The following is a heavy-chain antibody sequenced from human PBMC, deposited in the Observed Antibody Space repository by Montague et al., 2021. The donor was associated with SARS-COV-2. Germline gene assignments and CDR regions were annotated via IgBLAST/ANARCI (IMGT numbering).Heavy chain of an antibody. V-gene: IGHV4-59*02. CDR1: SGSVYGHY. Sequence: SETLSLTCTVSSGSVYGHYLSWIRQPPGKGLECISYIFYTGATYSNPSLWRRVSISVYTSKNQVALKVKSVTAADSAFYYCATLGALAGNSFDFWGQGTFVIVSS. J-gene: IGHJ3*01. D-gene: IGHD6-19*01. CDR2: IFYTGAT. CDR3: ATLGALAGNSFDF.